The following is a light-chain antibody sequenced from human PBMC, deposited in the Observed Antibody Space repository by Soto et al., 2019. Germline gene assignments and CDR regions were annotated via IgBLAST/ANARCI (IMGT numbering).Light chain of an antibody. CDR1: QSVSSSY. J-gene: IGKJ4*01. CDR3: QPYGSSPLT. CDR2: GAS. Sequence: EIVLTQSPGTLSLSPEERATLSCRASQSVSSSYLAWYQLKPGQAPRLLIYGASNRATDIPDRFSGSGSGTDFTLTISRLEPEDFAVYYCQPYGSSPLTFGGGTKVEIK. V-gene: IGKV3-20*01.